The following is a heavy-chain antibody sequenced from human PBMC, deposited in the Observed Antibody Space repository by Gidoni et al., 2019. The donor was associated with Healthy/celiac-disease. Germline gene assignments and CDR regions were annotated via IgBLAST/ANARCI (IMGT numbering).Heavy chain of an antibody. D-gene: IGHD2-15*01. CDR1: GGSFSVYY. V-gene: IGHV4-34*01. Sequence: QVQLQQWGAGLLKPSETLSLTCAVYGGSFSVYYWSWIRQRPGKGLEWIGEINHSGSTNYNPSLKSRITMSVDTSKSQFSLKLSSVTAADTAVYYCARGGYCSGNTCYSLLPHWGQGTLVTVSS. CDR2: INHSGST. CDR3: ARGGYCSGNTCYSLLPH. J-gene: IGHJ4*02.